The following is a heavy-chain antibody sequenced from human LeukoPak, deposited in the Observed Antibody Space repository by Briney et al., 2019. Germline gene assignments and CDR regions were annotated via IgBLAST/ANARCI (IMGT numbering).Heavy chain of an antibody. CDR1: GFTFSSYA. V-gene: IGHV3-64D*06. CDR2: ISSNGGST. CDR3: VKEDGYAFDY. J-gene: IGHJ4*02. Sequence: PGWSLRLSCSASGFTFSSYAMHWVRQAPGKGLEYVSAISSNGGSTYYADSVKGRFTISRDNSKNTLYLQMSSLRAEDTAVYYCVKEDGYAFDYWGQGTLVTVSS. D-gene: IGHD5-24*01.